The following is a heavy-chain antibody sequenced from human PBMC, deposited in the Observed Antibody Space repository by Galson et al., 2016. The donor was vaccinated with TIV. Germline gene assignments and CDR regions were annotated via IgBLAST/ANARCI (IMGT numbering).Heavy chain of an antibody. CDR3: ALNPSTDTAPLRGVDH. Sequence: SVKVSCKASGGTFGTYSFNWVRQAPGQGLQWMGRIIPILGLANYAQKCQGRVTITADTSMSTAYMELRSLNSEDTAVYYCALNPSTDTAPLRGVDHWGKGTLVTFS. CDR2: IIPILGLA. CDR1: GGTFGTYS. D-gene: IGHD3-10*01. V-gene: IGHV1-69*02. J-gene: IGHJ5*02.